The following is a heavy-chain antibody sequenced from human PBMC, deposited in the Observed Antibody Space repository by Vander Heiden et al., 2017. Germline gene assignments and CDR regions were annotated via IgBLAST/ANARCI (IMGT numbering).Heavy chain of an antibody. CDR1: GFTFGSYS. CDR3: ASITGTTGGDAFDI. Sequence: EVQLVESGGGLVKPGGSLRLSCAASGFTFGSYSMNWVRQAPGKGLEWVSSISSSSSYIYYADSVKGRFTISRDNAKNSLYLQMNSLRAEETAVYYCASITGTTGGDAFDIWGQGTMVTVSS. V-gene: IGHV3-21*01. D-gene: IGHD1-20*01. J-gene: IGHJ3*02. CDR2: ISSSSSYI.